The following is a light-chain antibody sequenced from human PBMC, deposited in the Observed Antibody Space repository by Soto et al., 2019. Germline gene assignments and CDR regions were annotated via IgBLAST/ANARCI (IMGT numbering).Light chain of an antibody. CDR2: WAS. J-gene: IGKJ2*01. V-gene: IGKV4-1*01. CDR3: QQYYSPPRYT. CDR1: QNVLYSSNNKNL. Sequence: DIVMTQSPEYLAVSLGERATINCKSSQNVLYSSNNKNLIAWYQQKPGQPPKLLIYWASTRESGVPDRFSGSGSGRDFTFNISSLEAEDVAVYYCQQYYSPPRYTFGQGTRLEIK.